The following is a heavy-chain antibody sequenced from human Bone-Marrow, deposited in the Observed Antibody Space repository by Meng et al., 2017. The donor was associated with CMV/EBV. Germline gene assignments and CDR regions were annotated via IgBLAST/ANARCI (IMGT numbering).Heavy chain of an antibody. V-gene: IGHV3-30*02. D-gene: IGHD3-22*01. CDR3: ARVRETRIYYDSSGYSPDYYYGMDV. CDR1: GFTFSSYG. CDR2: IRYDGSNK. J-gene: IGHJ6*02. Sequence: GGSLRLSCAASGFTFSSYGMHWVRQAPGKGLEWVAFIRYDGSNKYYADSVKGRFTISRDNSKNTLYLQMNSLRAEDTAVYYCARVRETRIYYDSSGYSPDYYYGMDVWGQGTTVTVSS.